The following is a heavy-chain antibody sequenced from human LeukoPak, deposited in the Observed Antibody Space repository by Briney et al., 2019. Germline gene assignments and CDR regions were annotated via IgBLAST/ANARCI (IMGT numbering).Heavy chain of an antibody. CDR1: GYTFTSYG. Sequence: ASVKVSCKASGYTFTSYGISWVRQAPGQGLEWMGWISAYNGNTNYAQKPQGRVTMTTDTSTSTAYMELRSLRSDDTAVYYCARESPSMVRGNWYYGMDVWGQGTTVTVSS. J-gene: IGHJ6*02. CDR3: ARESPSMVRGNWYYGMDV. V-gene: IGHV1-18*01. D-gene: IGHD3-10*01. CDR2: ISAYNGNT.